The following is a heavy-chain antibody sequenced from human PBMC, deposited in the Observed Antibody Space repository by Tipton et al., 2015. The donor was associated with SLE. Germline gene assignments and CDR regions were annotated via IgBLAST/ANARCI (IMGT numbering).Heavy chain of an antibody. Sequence: TLSLTCTVSGGSISSHYWSWIRQPPGKGLEWIGYIYYSGSTNCNPSLKSRVTISVDTSKNQFSLKLSSVTAADTAVYYCAKSMVRGVDAFDIWGQGTMVTVSS. J-gene: IGHJ3*02. CDR3: AKSMVRGVDAFDI. CDR2: IYYSGST. V-gene: IGHV4-59*11. CDR1: GGSISSHY. D-gene: IGHD3-10*01.